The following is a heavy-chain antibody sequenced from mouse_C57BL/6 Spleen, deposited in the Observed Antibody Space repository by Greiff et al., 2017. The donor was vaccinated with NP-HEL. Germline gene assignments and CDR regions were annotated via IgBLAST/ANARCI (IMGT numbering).Heavy chain of an antibody. CDR1: GYTFTDYY. V-gene: IGHV1-76*01. J-gene: IGHJ2*01. Sequence: QVQLKQSGAELVRPGASVKLSCKASGYTFTDYYINWVKQRPGQGLEWIARIYPGSGNTYYNEKFKGKATLTAEKSSSTAYMQLSSLTSEDSAVYFCARYDGLLRGFDYWGQGTTLTVSS. CDR3: ARYDGLLRGFDY. CDR2: IYPGSGNT. D-gene: IGHD1-1*01.